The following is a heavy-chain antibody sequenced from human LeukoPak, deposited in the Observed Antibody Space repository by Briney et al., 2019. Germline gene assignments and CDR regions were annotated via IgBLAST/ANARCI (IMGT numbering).Heavy chain of an antibody. CDR2: ISTRGGTI. CDR1: GXIFSSYE. CDR3: ARDSYYGGTQDY. Sequence: PGGSLGLSCAASGXIFSSYEMNWVRQAPGKGLEWVSYISTRGGTIYYADSVKGRFTISRGNAKNSLYLQMNSLRAEDTAVYYCARDSYYGGTQDYWGQGTLVTVSS. V-gene: IGHV3-48*03. D-gene: IGHD4-23*01. J-gene: IGHJ4*02.